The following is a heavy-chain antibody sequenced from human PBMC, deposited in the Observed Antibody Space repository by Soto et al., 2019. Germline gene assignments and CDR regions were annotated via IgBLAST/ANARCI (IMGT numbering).Heavy chain of an antibody. CDR1: GGSMSTSDYY. Sequence: SETLSLTCTVSGGSMSTSDYYWGWIRQTPGKGLEYIGNIDYRGTASYNPSLASRVTISTDTSKNQFSLYLQMSSLRAEDTAVYYCARGGSYSLDYWGHGTLVTVSS. CDR2: IDYRGTA. V-gene: IGHV4-39*01. J-gene: IGHJ4*01. D-gene: IGHD1-26*01. CDR3: ARGGSYSLDY.